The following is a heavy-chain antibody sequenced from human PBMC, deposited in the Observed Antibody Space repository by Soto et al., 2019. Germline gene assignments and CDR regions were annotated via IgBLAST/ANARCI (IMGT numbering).Heavy chain of an antibody. D-gene: IGHD3-10*01. CDR3: ARRLGGGGDYFYGMDV. CDR1: GYTFNEYY. Sequence: QVQLVQSGAEVKKPGASVKVSCKTSGYTFNEYYIHWMRQVPGQGPEWMGWINPNSGGTKFAKKFQGGITMTTDTTISTTNMELSRLRSDDTAVYSCARRLGGGGDYFYGMDVWGQGTAVTVSS. CDR2: INPNSGGT. V-gene: IGHV1-2*02. J-gene: IGHJ6*02.